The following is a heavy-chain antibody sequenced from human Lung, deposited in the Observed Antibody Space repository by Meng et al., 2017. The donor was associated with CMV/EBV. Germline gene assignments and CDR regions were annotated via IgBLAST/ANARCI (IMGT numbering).Heavy chain of an antibody. D-gene: IGHD3-10*01. J-gene: IGHJ5*02. CDR3: AREGTLGWFDP. Sequence: SCAASGFRFDDYAMAGVRQAPGKGLECVSSINWNGGSTNYADSVKGRFTISRDNAKNFLHLQMNSLRAEDTALYYCAREGTLGWFDPWGQGTLVTVSS. CDR2: INWNGGST. CDR1: GFRFDDYA. V-gene: IGHV3-20*04.